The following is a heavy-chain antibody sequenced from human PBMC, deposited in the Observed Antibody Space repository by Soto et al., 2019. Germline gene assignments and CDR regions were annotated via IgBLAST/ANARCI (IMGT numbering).Heavy chain of an antibody. J-gene: IGHJ6*02. CDR3: ARLVRSFGYYYGMDV. CDR2: IDPSDSYT. V-gene: IGHV5-10-1*01. Sequence: LKISCKGSGYSFTSYWISWVRQMPGKGLEWMGRIDPSDSYTNYSPSFQGHVTISADKSISTAYLQWSSLKASDTAMYYCARLVRSFGYYYGMDVWGQGTTVTVSS. CDR1: GYSFTSYW. D-gene: IGHD3-9*01.